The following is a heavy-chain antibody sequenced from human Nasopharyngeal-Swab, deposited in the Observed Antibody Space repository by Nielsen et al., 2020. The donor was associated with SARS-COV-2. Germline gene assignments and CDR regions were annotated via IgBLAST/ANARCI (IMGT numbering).Heavy chain of an antibody. CDR2: IKQDGSEK. CDR1: GFTFSSYW. V-gene: IGHV3-7*01. J-gene: IGHJ4*02. Sequence: LSLTCAASGFTFSSYWMSWARQAPGKGLEWVANIKQDGSEKYYVDSVKGRFTISRDNAKNSLYLQMNSLRAEDTAVYYCARDPTAAGIFDYWGQGTLVTVSS. CDR3: ARDPTAAGIFDY. D-gene: IGHD6-13*01.